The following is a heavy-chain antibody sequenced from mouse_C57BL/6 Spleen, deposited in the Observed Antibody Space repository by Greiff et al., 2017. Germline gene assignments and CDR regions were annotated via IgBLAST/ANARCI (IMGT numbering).Heavy chain of an antibody. Sequence: VKLMESGPGLVAPSQSLSITCTVSGFSLTSYAISWVRQPPGKGLEWRGVIWTGGGTNYNSALKSRLSISKDNSKSQVFLKMNSLQTDDTARYYCARYYGSSYWYFDVGGTGTTVTVSS. CDR2: IWTGGGT. D-gene: IGHD1-1*01. J-gene: IGHJ1*03. V-gene: IGHV2-9-1*01. CDR1: GFSLTSYA. CDR3: ARYYGSSYWYFDV.